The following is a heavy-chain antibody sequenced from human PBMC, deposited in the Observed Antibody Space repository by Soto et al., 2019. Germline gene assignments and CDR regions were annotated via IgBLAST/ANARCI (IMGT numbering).Heavy chain of an antibody. CDR1: GYTFASYA. J-gene: IGHJ5*02. V-gene: IGHV1-69*04. D-gene: IGHD3-10*01. CDR3: ARDRDYGSGSPPHWFDP. Sequence: SVKVSCKASGYTFASYAINWMRQAPGQGLEWMGRIIPILGIANYAQKFQGRVTITADKSTSTAYMELSSLRSEDTAVYYCARDRDYGSGSPPHWFDPWG. CDR2: IIPILGIA.